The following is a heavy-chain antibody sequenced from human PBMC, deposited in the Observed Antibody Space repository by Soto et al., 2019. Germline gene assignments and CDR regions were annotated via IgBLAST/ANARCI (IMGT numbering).Heavy chain of an antibody. CDR3: ARKTMGEEYYSGMDV. V-gene: IGHV1-69*12. J-gene: IGHJ6*02. CDR1: GGTFSSYA. Sequence: QVQLVQSGAEVKKPGSSVKVSCKASGGTFSSYAINWVRQAPGQGLEWMGGIIPIFGTANFAQKFQVRVTITADESTSTAYMELSSLRSEDTAVYYCARKTMGEEYYSGMDVWGQGTTVTVSS. D-gene: IGHD1-26*01. CDR2: IIPIFGTA.